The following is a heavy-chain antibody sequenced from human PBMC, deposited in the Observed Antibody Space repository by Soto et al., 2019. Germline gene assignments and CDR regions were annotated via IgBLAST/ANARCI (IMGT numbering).Heavy chain of an antibody. D-gene: IGHD1-26*01. CDR1: GFIFSDHY. CDR2: VRDKANGYTT. J-gene: IGHJ4*02. V-gene: IGHV3-72*01. CDR3: VRNLASGGTYYIDY. Sequence: EVQLVESGGGLVEPGGSLRLSCAASGFIFSDHYMDWVRQAPWKGLEWIGRVRDKANGYTTEYAASVRGRFTVSRDDSKNSLDLQMNSLQIEDTAMYYCVRNLASGGTYYIDYWGQGTLVTVSS.